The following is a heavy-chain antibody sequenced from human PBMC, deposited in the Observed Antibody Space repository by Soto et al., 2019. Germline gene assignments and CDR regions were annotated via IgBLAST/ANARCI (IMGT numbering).Heavy chain of an antibody. D-gene: IGHD3-3*01. CDR1: GFTFDTYA. CDR3: AKGFRSLEWYSLAPFDY. J-gene: IGHJ4*02. CDR2: IGSSGST. V-gene: IGHV3-23*01. Sequence: GGSLRLSCVASGFTFDTYALNWVRQAPGKGLEWVSAIGSSGSTYYADSVKGRFTISRDTPKKTLYLQTNSLRVEDTAKYYCAKGFRSLEWYSLAPFDYWGQGALVTVSS.